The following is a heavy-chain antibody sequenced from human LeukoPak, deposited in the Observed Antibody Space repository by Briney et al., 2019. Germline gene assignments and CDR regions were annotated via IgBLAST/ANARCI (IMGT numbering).Heavy chain of an antibody. CDR2: ITWNSGSI. V-gene: IGHV3-9*03. J-gene: IGHJ4*02. CDR1: GFTFDDYA. CDR3: AKAIRYSTGWFYFDS. Sequence: GRSLRLSCAASGFTFDDYAMHWVRQAPGKGLEGVSGITWNSGSIGYADSVKGRFTISRDNAKTSLYLQMNSLRAEDMALYYCAKAIRYSTGWFYFDSWGQGTLVTVSS. D-gene: IGHD6-19*01.